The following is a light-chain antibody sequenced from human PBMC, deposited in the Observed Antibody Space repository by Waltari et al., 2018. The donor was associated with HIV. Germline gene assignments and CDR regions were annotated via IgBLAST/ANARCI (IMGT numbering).Light chain of an antibody. CDR2: DAS. CDR1: QDITTY. Sequence: DIQMTQSPSSLSASVGDRVTITCQASQDITTYLNWYQQKPGKAPKLLIYDASNLETGVPSRFSGSRSETDFTFTISSLQPEDIATYYCQQYDNLPYTFGQGTKLEIK. V-gene: IGKV1-33*01. J-gene: IGKJ2*01. CDR3: QQYDNLPYT.